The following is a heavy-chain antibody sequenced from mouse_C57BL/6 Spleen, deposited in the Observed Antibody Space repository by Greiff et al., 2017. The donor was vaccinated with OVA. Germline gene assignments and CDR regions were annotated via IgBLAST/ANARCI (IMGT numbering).Heavy chain of an antibody. J-gene: IGHJ3*01. CDR3: ARVDYSAWFAY. V-gene: IGHV5-6*01. CDR1: GFTFSSYG. D-gene: IGHD1-1*01. Sequence: EVQLVESGGDLVKPGGSLKLSCAASGFTFSSYGMSWVRQTPDKRLEWVATISSGGSYTYYPDSVKGRFNISRDNAKNTLYLQMSSLKSEDTAMYYCARVDYSAWFAYWGQGTLVTVSA. CDR2: ISSGGSYT.